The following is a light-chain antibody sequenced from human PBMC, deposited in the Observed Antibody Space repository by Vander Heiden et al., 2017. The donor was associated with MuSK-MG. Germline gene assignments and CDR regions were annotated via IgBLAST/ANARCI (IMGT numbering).Light chain of an antibody. CDR3: QQENSYPLT. V-gene: IGKV1-5*01. CDR1: QSISSW. Sequence: DIQMTHSPSTLSASVGDRVTITCRASQSISSWLAWYQQKPGKAPKLLIYDASSLESGVPSTFSGSGSCTEFTLPIISLLPDDFATYYCQQENSYPLTFGGGTKVEIK. CDR2: DAS. J-gene: IGKJ4*01.